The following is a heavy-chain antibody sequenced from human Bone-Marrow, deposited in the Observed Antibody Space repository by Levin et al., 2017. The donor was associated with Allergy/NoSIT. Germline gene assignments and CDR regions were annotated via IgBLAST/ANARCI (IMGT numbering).Heavy chain of an antibody. D-gene: IGHD4-17*01. Sequence: PSETLSLTCTVSGYSISSGYYWGWIRQPPGKGLEWIGSIYHSGSTYYNPSLKSRVTISVDTSKNQFSLKLSSVTAADTAVYYCARLTRGDYANWFDPWGQGTLVTVSS. CDR2: IYHSGST. J-gene: IGHJ5*02. CDR3: ARLTRGDYANWFDP. CDR1: GYSISSGYY. V-gene: IGHV4-38-2*02.